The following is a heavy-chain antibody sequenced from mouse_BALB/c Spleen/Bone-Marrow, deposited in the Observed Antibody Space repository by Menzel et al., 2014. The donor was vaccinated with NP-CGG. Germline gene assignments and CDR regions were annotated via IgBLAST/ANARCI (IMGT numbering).Heavy chain of an antibody. CDR2: INPSNGRT. CDR1: GYTFTSYW. D-gene: IGHD1-1*01. Sequence: VQLQQSGAELVKPGASVKLSCRASGYTFTSYWMHWVKQRPGQGLEWIGEINPSNGRTNYNEKFKSMATLTVDQSSSTAYMQRSSLTSEDAAVFYCARIIYGSSYNREFWGQGPSVTGSS. J-gene: IGHJ4*01. CDR3: ARIIYGSSYNREF. V-gene: IGHV1S81*02.